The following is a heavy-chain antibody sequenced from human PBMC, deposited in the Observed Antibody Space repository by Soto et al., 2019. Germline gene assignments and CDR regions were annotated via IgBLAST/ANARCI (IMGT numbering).Heavy chain of an antibody. CDR2: ISGTASRT. J-gene: IGHJ4*02. CDR1: GFTPTTTP. CDR3: ATSFRYFDN. V-gene: IGHV3-23*01. Sequence: EVHLLESGGGLVLPGGSLRLSCAGSGFTPTTTPLSWVRQTPGKGLEWVTTISGTASRTYYADSVKGRFFISRDNSKDTVTLQMTNLTVDDTAVYYCATSFRYFDNWGQGTRVTVSS. D-gene: IGHD3-9*01.